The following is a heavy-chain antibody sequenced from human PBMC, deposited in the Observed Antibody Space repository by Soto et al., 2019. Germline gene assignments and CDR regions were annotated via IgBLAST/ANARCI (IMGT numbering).Heavy chain of an antibody. Sequence: TSETLSLTCAVYGGSFSGYYWSWIRQPPGKGLEWIGEINHSGSTNYNPSLKSRVTISVDTSKNQFSLKLSSVTAADTAVYYCSVVAAAELNDYWGQGTLVTVSS. CDR1: GGSFSGYY. CDR2: INHSGST. D-gene: IGHD2-15*01. CDR3: SVVAAAELNDY. J-gene: IGHJ4*02. V-gene: IGHV4-34*01.